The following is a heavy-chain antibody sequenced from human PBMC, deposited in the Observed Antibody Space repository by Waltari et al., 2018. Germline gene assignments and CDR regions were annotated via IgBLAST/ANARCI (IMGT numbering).Heavy chain of an antibody. Sequence: QVQLQESGPGLVKPSQTLSLTCTVPGDSLSGGDYYWSWIRQPAGKGLEWIGRIYISGTTNYNPSLKSRVTISLDTSKNQFSLNLSSVTAADTAVYYCARGPGFYYESIKFDYWGQGTLVTVSS. J-gene: IGHJ4*02. D-gene: IGHD3-22*01. CDR3: ARGPGFYYESIKFDY. CDR1: GDSLSGGDYY. V-gene: IGHV4-61*02. CDR2: IYISGTT.